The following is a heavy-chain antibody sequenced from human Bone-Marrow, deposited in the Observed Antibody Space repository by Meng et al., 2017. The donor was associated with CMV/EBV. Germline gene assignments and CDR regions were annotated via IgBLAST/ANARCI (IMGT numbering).Heavy chain of an antibody. CDR1: GASLSGYY. CDR3: VSINQELAVAGDF. Sequence: GSLRLSCALYGASLSGYYWGWIRHSPGKGLEWIGESSHSGATNYNPSLKSRVTISLDKSKNQFSLRLTSVTGADTAVYYCVSINQELAVAGDFWGQGTLVTVSS. V-gene: IGHV4-34*01. D-gene: IGHD6-13*01. CDR2: SSHSGAT. J-gene: IGHJ4*02.